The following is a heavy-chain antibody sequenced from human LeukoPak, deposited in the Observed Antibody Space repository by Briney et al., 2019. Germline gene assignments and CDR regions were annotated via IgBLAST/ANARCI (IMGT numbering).Heavy chain of an antibody. CDR1: GGSISSYY. V-gene: IGHV4-30-4*01. J-gene: IGHJ3*02. D-gene: IGHD4-17*01. CDR2: IYYSGST. CDR3: AREVRPTHYGHGAFDI. Sequence: PSETLSLTCTVSGGSISSYYWSWIRQPPGKGLEWIGYIYYSGSTYYNPSLKSRVTISVDTSKNQFSLKLSSVTAADTAVYYCAREVRPTHYGHGAFDIWGQGTMVTVSS.